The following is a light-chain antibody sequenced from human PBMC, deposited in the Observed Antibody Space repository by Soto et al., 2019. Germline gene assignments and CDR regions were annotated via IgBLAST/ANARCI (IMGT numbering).Light chain of an antibody. CDR3: AVWDDSLSGYV. CDR1: SSNIGSNT. V-gene: IGLV1-44*01. CDR2: SNN. Sequence: HSVLTQPPSASGTPGQSVTVSCSGISSNIGSNTVNWFQHLPGTAPKLLVYSNNQRPSGVRDRFSGSKSGTSASLAISGLQSEDEADYYCAVWDDSLSGYVFGTGTKVTVL. J-gene: IGLJ1*01.